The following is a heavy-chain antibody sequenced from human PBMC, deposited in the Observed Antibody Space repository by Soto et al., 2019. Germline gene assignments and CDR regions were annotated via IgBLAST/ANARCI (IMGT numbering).Heavy chain of an antibody. D-gene: IGHD2-15*01. CDR2: ISGSGTTI. CDR1: AFIISDYY. Sequence: QVQLVESGGGLVKPGGSLRLSCAASAFIISDYYMSWIPQAPGKGLEWVSYISGSGTTIYYADSVKGRFTISRDNAKQSLYLQMSSLRAEDTAVNYCERVGCSGGNCPLDYWGPGTLVTVSS. V-gene: IGHV3-11*01. CDR3: ERVGCSGGNCPLDY. J-gene: IGHJ4*02.